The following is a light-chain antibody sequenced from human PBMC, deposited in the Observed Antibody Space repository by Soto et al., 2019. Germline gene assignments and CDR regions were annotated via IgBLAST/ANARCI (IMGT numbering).Light chain of an antibody. Sequence: QSVLTQPPSASGTPGQRVTISCSGSSSNIGSNSVYWYQQLPGTAPKLLIYRNDQRPSGVPDRFSGSKSGTSASLAISGLRSEDEADYYCAVWDDSLSGGVFGGGTKLTVL. V-gene: IGLV1-47*01. CDR1: SSNIGSNS. J-gene: IGLJ3*02. CDR2: RND. CDR3: AVWDDSLSGGV.